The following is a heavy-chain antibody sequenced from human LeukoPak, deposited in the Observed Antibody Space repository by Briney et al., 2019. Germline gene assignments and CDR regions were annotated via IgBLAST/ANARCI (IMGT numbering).Heavy chain of an antibody. D-gene: IGHD3-10*01. CDR3: AXXXXXXXGSTRKQIDF. Sequence: GASVKVSCKASGYTFTSYDIHWVRQATGQGLEWMGWMNPNSGNTAYAQKFQGRVTMTRNTSISTAYMELSSLRSEDTAVYYCAXXXXXXXGSTRKQIDFWGQGTLVTVSS. V-gene: IGHV1-8*01. CDR2: MNPNSGNT. J-gene: IGHJ4*02. CDR1: GYTFTSYD.